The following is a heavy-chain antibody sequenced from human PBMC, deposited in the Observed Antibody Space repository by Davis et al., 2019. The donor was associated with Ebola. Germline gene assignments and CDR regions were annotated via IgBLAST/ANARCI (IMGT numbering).Heavy chain of an antibody. CDR3: ARGSIAARYWLDP. J-gene: IGHJ5*02. CDR2: INPSGGST. D-gene: IGHD6-6*01. Sequence: ASVQVSCKASAYTFTTYYMHWVRQAPGQGLEWMGIINPSGGSTSYAQKFQGRVTMTTDTSTSTAYMELRSLRSDDTAVYYCARGSIAARYWLDPWGQGTLVTVSA. CDR1: AYTFTTYY. V-gene: IGHV1-46*01.